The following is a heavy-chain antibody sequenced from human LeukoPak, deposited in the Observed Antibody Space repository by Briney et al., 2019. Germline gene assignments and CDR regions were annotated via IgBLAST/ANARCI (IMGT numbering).Heavy chain of an antibody. CDR3: ASPRGFSYGYFDH. J-gene: IGHJ4*02. V-gene: IGHV4-39*01. CDR1: GGSISSSSAY. Sequence: SETLSLTCTVSGGSISSSSAYWGWIRRPPGKGLEWIGSIYYSKNTYYNPSLKSRVTISADTSKNQFSLRLDSVSAADTAVYYCASPRGFSYGYFDHWGQGSLVTVSS. CDR2: IYYSKNT. D-gene: IGHD5-18*01.